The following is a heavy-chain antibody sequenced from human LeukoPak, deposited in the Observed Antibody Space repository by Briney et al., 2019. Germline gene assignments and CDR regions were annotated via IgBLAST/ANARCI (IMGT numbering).Heavy chain of an antibody. CDR1: GFTSSSYW. Sequence: GGSLRLSCAGSGFTSSSYWMSWVRQAPGKGLEWVANIKQDGSEKYYVDSLKGRFTISRDNAKNSLYLQMNSLRAEDTAVYFCARGGGLDVWGQGATVTVSS. CDR3: ARGGGLDV. D-gene: IGHD3-16*01. V-gene: IGHV3-7*03. CDR2: IKQDGSEK. J-gene: IGHJ6*02.